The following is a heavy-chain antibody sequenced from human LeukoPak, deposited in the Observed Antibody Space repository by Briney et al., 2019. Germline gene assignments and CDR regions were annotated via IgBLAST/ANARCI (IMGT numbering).Heavy chain of an antibody. J-gene: IGHJ5*02. CDR1: GGSMNRNVHY. CDR3: ARHLGYCSSTSSLPRFDP. Sequence: SETLALTGSGSGGSMNRNVHYWDWIRQPPGKGLEWIGRSYCNGNTNYNPSLKRRVTIPVDTSQHQFFLKLGAVAAADTAVYYCARHLGYCSSTSSLPRFDPWGQGTLVTVSS. D-gene: IGHD2-2*01. CDR2: SYCNGNT. V-gene: IGHV4-39*07.